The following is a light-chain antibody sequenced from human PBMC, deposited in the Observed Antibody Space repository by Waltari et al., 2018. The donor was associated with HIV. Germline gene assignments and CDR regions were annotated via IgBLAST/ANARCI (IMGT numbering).Light chain of an antibody. CDR3: QHRNHWPPEYT. Sequence: IVLTQSPATPSLSPGDRATLSCRASQSVSSYLAWYQQKPGPSPRLLIYDASNSATGIPARFSGSGSGTDFTLTISSLEPEDFAVYYCQHRNHWPPEYTFGQGTKLEIK. CDR1: QSVSSY. CDR2: DAS. J-gene: IGKJ2*01. V-gene: IGKV3-11*01.